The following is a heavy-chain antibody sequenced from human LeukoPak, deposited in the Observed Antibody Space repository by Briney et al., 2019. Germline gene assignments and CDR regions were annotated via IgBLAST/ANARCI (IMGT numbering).Heavy chain of an antibody. CDR2: INPNSGGT. J-gene: IGHJ5*02. D-gene: IGHD2-8*01. CDR3: ARDKRAYATWFDH. CDR1: GYTFTGYY. Sequence: GASVKVSCKASGYTFTGYYMHWVRQAPGQGLAWMGRINPNSGGTNYAQKFQGRVTMTRDTSISTAYMELGRLRSDDTAVYYCARDKRAYATWFDHWGQGTLVTVSS. V-gene: IGHV1-2*06.